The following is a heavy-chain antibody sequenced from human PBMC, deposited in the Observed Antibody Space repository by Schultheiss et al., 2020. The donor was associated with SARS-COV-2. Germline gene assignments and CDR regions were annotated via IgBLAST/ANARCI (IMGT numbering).Heavy chain of an antibody. CDR1: GYTFTGYY. CDR2: ISAYNGNT. CDR3: AREPMGGYFDY. Sequence: ASVKVSCKASGYTFTGYYMHWVRQAPGQGLEWMGWISAYNGNTNYAQKLQGRVTMTTDTSTSTAYMELRSLRSDDTAVYYCAREPMGGYFDYWGQGTLVTVSS. D-gene: IGHD1-26*01. V-gene: IGHV1-18*04. J-gene: IGHJ4*02.